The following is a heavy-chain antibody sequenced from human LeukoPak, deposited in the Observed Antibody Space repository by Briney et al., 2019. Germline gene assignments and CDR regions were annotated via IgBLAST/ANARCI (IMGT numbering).Heavy chain of an antibody. D-gene: IGHD2-2*01. J-gene: IGHJ1*01. Sequence: ASVKVSCKASGGTFSSYAISWVRQAPGQGLEWMGRIIPIFGTANYAQKFQGRVTITADKSTSTAYMELSSLRSEDTAVYYCARMAYCSSTSCYYFQHWGQGTLVTVSS. CDR3: ARMAYCSSTSCYYFQH. V-gene: IGHV1-69*06. CDR1: GGTFSSYA. CDR2: IIPIFGTA.